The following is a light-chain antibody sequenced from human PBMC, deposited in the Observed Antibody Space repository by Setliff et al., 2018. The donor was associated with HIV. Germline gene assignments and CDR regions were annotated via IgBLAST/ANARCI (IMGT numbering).Light chain of an antibody. J-gene: IGLJ1*01. CDR2: EVS. Sequence: QPALPQPASVSGSPGQSITISCTGTSSDIGGYSHVSWYQQHPGKVPKLIIYEVSNRPSGVSNRFSGSKSGNTASLTISGLQAEDEADYYCSSYAITNTLPFGTGTKVTVL. CDR3: SSYAITNTLP. CDR1: SSDIGGYSH. V-gene: IGLV2-14*01.